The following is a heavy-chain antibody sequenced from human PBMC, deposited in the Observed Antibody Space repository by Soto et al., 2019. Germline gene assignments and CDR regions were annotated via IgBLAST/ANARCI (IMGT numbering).Heavy chain of an antibody. CDR2: INNDGGVT. D-gene: IGHD1-1*01. CDR3: TTDGSFAQHV. CDR1: GFNFTTSW. J-gene: IGHJ3*01. Sequence: GGSQIVSCAASGFNFTTSWVHWVRQAPGMGLVWVSHINNDGGVTTYADSVKGRFTISRDNAKNTVYLQMNSLRAEDTAVYYCTTDGSFAQHVWGQGIMVTVSS. V-gene: IGHV3-74*03.